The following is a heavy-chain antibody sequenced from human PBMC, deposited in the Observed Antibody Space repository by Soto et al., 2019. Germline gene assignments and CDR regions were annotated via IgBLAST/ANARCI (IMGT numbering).Heavy chain of an antibody. CDR2: MNPNSGNT. Sequence: ASGKVSCKASGYTFTSYDINWVRQATGQGLEWMGWMNPNSGNTGYAQKFQGRVTMTRNTSISTAYMELSSLRSEDAAVYYCARPLGYCSSTICDDAFDIWGQGTMVTVSS. J-gene: IGHJ3*02. V-gene: IGHV1-8*01. CDR1: GYTFTSYD. CDR3: ARPLGYCSSTICDDAFDI. D-gene: IGHD2-2*01.